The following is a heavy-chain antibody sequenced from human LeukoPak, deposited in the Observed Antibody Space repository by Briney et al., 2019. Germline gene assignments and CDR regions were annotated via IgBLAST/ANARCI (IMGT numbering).Heavy chain of an antibody. CDR3: ARSGAVTYYYGSGSYYAPARLRYFDY. J-gene: IGHJ4*02. CDR1: GESFSGYY. CDR2: INHSGRT. V-gene: IGHV4-34*01. D-gene: IGHD3-10*01. Sequence: SETLSLTCAVYGESFSGYYWSWIRQPPGKGLEWIGEINHSGRTNYNPSLKSRVTISVDTSKKQFSLKLSSVTAADTAVYYCARSGAVTYYYGSGSYYAPARLRYFDYWGQGTLVTVSS.